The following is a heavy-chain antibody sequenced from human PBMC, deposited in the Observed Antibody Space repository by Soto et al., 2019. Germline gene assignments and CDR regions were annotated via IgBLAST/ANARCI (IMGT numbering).Heavy chain of an antibody. CDR1: GGSISSGGYY. D-gene: IGHD5-12*01. CDR2: IYYSGST. Sequence: PSETLSLTCTVSGGSISSGGYYWSWILQHPGKGLEWIGYIYYSGSTYYNLSLKSRVTISVDTSKEQFSLKLSSVTAADTAVYYCARGYLEMATSPFDYWGQGTLVTVSS. J-gene: IGHJ4*02. CDR3: ARGYLEMATSPFDY. V-gene: IGHV4-31*03.